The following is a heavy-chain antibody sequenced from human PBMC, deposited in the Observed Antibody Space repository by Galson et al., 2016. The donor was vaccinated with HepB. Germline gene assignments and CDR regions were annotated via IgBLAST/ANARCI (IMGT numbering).Heavy chain of an antibody. J-gene: IGHJ4*01. V-gene: IGHV3-53*01. CDR2: FYSGGST. Sequence: SLRLSCAASGFTVRGNYMSWVRQAPGKGLEWVSVFYSGGSTYYADSVKGRFTISRDNSKNTLYLQMNSLRAEDTAVYYCARVSDYGDNSVGYFDYWGHGTLVTVSS. CDR3: ARVSDYGDNSVGYFDY. D-gene: IGHD4-23*01. CDR1: GFTVRGNY.